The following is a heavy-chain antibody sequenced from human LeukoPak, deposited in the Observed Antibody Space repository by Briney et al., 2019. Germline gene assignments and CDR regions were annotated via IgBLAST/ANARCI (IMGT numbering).Heavy chain of an antibody. J-gene: IGHJ3*02. CDR1: GGSFSGYY. D-gene: IGHD2-2*01. CDR2: INHSGST. V-gene: IGHV4-34*01. CDR3: ASLWPYQLSAFDI. Sequence: SETLSLTCAVYGGSFSGYYWSWIRQPPGKGLEWIGEINHSGSTNYNPPPKSRVTISVDTSKNQFSLKLSSVTAADTAVYYCASLWPYQLSAFDIWGQGTMVTVSS.